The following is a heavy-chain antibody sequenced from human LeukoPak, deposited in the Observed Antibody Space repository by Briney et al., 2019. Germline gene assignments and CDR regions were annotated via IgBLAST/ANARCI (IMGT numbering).Heavy chain of an antibody. CDR3: ASSRSITFDY. CDR1: GFTFSDYY. CDR2: ISRGGNTI. J-gene: IGHJ4*02. V-gene: IGHV3-11*01. Sequence: PGGSLRLSCAASGFTFSDYYMYWIRQAPGKGLEWVSYISRGGNTIYYSDSVKGRFTISRDNAKNSLNLQMNSLRAEDTAVYYCASSRSITFDYWGQGTLVSVSP.